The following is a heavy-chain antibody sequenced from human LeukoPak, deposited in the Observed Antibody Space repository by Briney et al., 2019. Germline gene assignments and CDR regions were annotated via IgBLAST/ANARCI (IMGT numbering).Heavy chain of an antibody. J-gene: IGHJ3*02. CDR2: INSRSSTI. V-gene: IGHV3-48*01. CDR3: AREVGTPQAFDI. Sequence: PGGSLGLSCAASRFTFSNYGVNWVRQAPGKGLEWVSYINSRSSTIYYADSVRGRFTISRDNAKNSLYLQMNSLKAEDTAIYYCAREVGTPQAFDIWGQGTMVTASS. D-gene: IGHD1-26*01. CDR1: RFTFSNYG.